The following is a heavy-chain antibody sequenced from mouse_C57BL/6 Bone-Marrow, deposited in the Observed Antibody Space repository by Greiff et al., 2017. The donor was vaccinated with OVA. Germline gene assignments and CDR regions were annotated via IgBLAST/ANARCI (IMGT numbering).Heavy chain of an antibody. V-gene: IGHV14-1*01. J-gene: IGHJ4*01. CDR3: TTGTTVVAPYYYAMDY. Sequence: DVKLVESGAELVRPGASVKLSCTASGFNIKDYYMHWVKQRPEQGLEWIGRIDPEDGDTEYAPKFQGKATMTADTSSNTAYLQLSSLTSEDTAVYYCTTGTTVVAPYYYAMDYWGQGTSVTVSS. CDR2: IDPEDGDT. D-gene: IGHD1-1*01. CDR1: GFNIKDYY.